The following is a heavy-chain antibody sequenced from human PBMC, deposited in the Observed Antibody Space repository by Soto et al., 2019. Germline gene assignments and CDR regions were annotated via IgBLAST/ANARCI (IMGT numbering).Heavy chain of an antibody. J-gene: IGHJ6*02. CDR1: GFTFSDYE. CDR3: AREGGTSSRNYLYYYGMDV. CDR2: ISSSGNTM. D-gene: IGHD6-6*01. V-gene: IGHV3-48*03. Sequence: EEQLVESGGGLVQPGGSLRLSCAASGFTFSDYEINWVRQAPGKGLEWVSYISSSGNTMYYADSVKGRFTISRDNSKKSLYLQMNSLRADDTALYYCAREGGTSSRNYLYYYGMDVWGRGTTVTVS.